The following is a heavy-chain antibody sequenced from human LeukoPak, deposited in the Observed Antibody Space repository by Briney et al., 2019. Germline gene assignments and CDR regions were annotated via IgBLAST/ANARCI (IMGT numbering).Heavy chain of an antibody. V-gene: IGHV4-34*01. Sequence: SETLSLTCAVYGGSFSGYYWSWIRQPPGKGLEWIGEINHSGSTNYNPSLKSRATISVDTSKNQFSLKLSSVTAADTAVYYCARSPSLSNIWYYYYGMDVWGQGTTVTVSS. CDR2: INHSGST. J-gene: IGHJ6*02. CDR1: GGSFSGYY. D-gene: IGHD2/OR15-2a*01. CDR3: ARSPSLSNIWYYYYGMDV.